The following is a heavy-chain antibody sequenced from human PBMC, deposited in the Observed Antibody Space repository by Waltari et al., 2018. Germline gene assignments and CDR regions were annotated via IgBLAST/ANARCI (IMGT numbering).Heavy chain of an antibody. CDR2: IYHSGST. CDR1: GYSISSGYY. V-gene: IGHV4-38-2*02. D-gene: IGHD3-16*01. J-gene: IGHJ5*02. CDR3: ARDIPPPGSALGGFDP. Sequence: QVQLQESGPGLVKPSETLSLTCAVSGYSISSGYYWGWLRQPPGKGLEWIGSIYHSGSTNDNPSLRSRVTISVDTSKNQFSLKRSSVTAADTAVYYCARDIPPPGSALGGFDPWGQGTLVTVSS.